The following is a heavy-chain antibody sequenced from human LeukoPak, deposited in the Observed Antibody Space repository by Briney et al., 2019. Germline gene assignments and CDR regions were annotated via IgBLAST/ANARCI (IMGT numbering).Heavy chain of an antibody. V-gene: IGHV4-31*03. CDR1: GGSISSCGYY. CDR2: IYYSGST. CDR3: ARDRRWPQTIFDY. Sequence: PSETLSLTCTVSGGSISSCGYYWSWIRQHPGKGLEWIGYIYYSGSTYYNPSLKSRVTISVDTSKNQFSLKLSSVTAADTAVYYCARDRRWPQTIFDYWGQGTLVTVSS. J-gene: IGHJ4*02. D-gene: IGHD4-23*01.